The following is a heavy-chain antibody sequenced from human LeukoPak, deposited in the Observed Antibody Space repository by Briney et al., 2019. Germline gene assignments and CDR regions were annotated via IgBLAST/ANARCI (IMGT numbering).Heavy chain of an antibody. CDR2: IRSKAYGGTT. V-gene: IGHV3-49*03. D-gene: IGHD1-26*01. J-gene: IGHJ2*01. Sequence: GRSLRLSCTASGFTFSDYAMSWFRQAPGKGLEWVGFIRSKAYGGTTEYAASVKGRFTISRDDSKSIAYLQMNSLKTEDTAVYYCTTQRRRGATTSSWYFDLWGRGTLVTVSS. CDR1: GFTFSDYA. CDR3: TTQRRRGATTSSWYFDL.